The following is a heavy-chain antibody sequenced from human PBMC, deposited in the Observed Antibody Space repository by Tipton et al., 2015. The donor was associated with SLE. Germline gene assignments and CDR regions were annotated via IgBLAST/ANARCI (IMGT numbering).Heavy chain of an antibody. CDR1: GGSFSDYY. J-gene: IGHJ6*02. Sequence: TLSLTCTVYGGSFSDYYWSWIRQPPGKGLEWIGEINHSGSTNYNPSLKSRVTISIDTSQNQFSLQLSSVTAADTAVYYCARGHNVLLWFGELLDHQGHYGMDVWGQGTTVTVSS. D-gene: IGHD3-10*01. CDR2: INHSGST. CDR3: ARGHNVLLWFGELLDHQGHYGMDV. V-gene: IGHV4-34*01.